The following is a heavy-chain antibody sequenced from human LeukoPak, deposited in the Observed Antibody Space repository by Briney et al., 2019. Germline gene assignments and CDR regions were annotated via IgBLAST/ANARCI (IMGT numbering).Heavy chain of an antibody. CDR1: GGSISRYY. Sequence: PSETLSLTCTVSGGSISRYYWSWIRQPPGKGLEWIGYIYYSGSTNYNPSLKSRVTISVDTSKNQFSLKLSSVTAADTAVYYCARHYPHRDYGMDVWGQGTTVTVSS. V-gene: IGHV4-59*08. CDR3: ARHYPHRDYGMDV. J-gene: IGHJ6*02. CDR2: IYYSGST.